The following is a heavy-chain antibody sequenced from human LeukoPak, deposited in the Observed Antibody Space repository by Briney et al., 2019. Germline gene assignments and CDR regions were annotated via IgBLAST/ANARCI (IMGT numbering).Heavy chain of an antibody. V-gene: IGHV4-59*08. Sequence: SETQSLTCTVSGGSISSYYWSWIRQPPGKGLEWIGYIYYSGSTNYNPSLKSRVTISVDTSKNQFSLKLSSVTAADTAVYYCARHKTYYDSSGTSFDYWGQGTLVTVSS. J-gene: IGHJ4*02. CDR3: ARHKTYYDSSGTSFDY. CDR1: GGSISSYY. D-gene: IGHD3-22*01. CDR2: IYYSGST.